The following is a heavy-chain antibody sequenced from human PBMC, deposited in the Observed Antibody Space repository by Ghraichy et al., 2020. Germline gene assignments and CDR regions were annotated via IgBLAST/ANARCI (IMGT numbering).Heavy chain of an antibody. CDR2: IYPGDSET. CDR3: ARSRIMITRGGYYYGMDV. V-gene: IGHV5-51*01. D-gene: IGHD3-16*01. CDR1: GYSFTDYW. J-gene: IGHJ6*02. Sequence: GESLNISCKGSGYSFTDYWIAWVRQMPGKDLECMGIIYPGDSETRYSPSFQGQVTISVDKSITIAYLHWSSLKASDTAMYYCARSRIMITRGGYYYGMDVWGQGTTVTVSS.